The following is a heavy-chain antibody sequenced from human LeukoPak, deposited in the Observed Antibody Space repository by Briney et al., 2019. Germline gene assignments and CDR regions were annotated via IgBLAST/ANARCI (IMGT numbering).Heavy chain of an antibody. Sequence: PSETLSLTCTVSGGSISSYYWSWIRQPPGKGLEWIGYIYYSGSTNYNPSLKSRVTMSVDTSKNQFSLKPSSVTAADTAVYYCARGRYDILTGYNYNWFDPWGQGTLVTVSS. V-gene: IGHV4-59*12. D-gene: IGHD3-9*01. CDR3: ARGRYDILTGYNYNWFDP. J-gene: IGHJ5*02. CDR2: IYYSGST. CDR1: GGSISSYY.